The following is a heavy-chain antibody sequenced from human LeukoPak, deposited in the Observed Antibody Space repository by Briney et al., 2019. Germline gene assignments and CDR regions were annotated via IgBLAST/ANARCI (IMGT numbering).Heavy chain of an antibody. V-gene: IGHV3-48*02. CDR3: ARANRGYSSSWFGNFDY. CDR2: ISSSSSTI. D-gene: IGHD6-13*01. J-gene: IGHJ4*02. Sequence: GGSLRLSCAASGFTLSSYSMNWVRQAPGKGLEWVSYISSSSSTIYYADSVKGRFTISRDNAKNSLYLQMNSLRDEDTAVYYCARANRGYSSSWFGNFDYWGQGTLVTVSS. CDR1: GFTLSSYS.